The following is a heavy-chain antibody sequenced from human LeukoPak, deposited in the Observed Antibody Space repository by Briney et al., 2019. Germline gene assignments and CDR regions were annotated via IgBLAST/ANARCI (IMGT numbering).Heavy chain of an antibody. CDR3: ARSRLSGINDAFDI. J-gene: IGHJ3*02. Sequence: GGSLRLSCAASGLTFGTYGMTWVRQAPGKGLEWVSAISGSAVSTFYADSVKGRFTISRDNSKNTLYLQMNSLRAEDTAVYYCARSRLSGINDAFDIWGQGTMVTVSS. CDR1: GLTFGTYG. D-gene: IGHD3-3*01. CDR2: ISGSAVST. V-gene: IGHV3-23*01.